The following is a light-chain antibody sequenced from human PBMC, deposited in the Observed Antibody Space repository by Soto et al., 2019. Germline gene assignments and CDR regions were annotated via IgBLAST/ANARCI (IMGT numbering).Light chain of an antibody. CDR3: QQRSTGPLS. Sequence: EIVLTQSPATLSLSPGERATLSCSASQSVSNYLAWYQQKPGQAPRLLIYDASIRATGVPARVSGNGSGTDFTLTISSLAPEDFAIYYCQQRSTGPLSFDHGTNLDIK. CDR1: QSVSNY. V-gene: IGKV3-11*01. J-gene: IGKJ2*01. CDR2: DAS.